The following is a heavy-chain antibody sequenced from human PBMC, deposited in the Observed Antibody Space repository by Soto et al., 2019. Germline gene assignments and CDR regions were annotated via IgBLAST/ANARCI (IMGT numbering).Heavy chain of an antibody. J-gene: IGHJ4*02. CDR3: ARDQRRYSGYEVFDY. Sequence: ASVKVSCKASGGTFSSYTISWVRQAPGQGLEWMGRIIPILGIANYAQKFQGRVTITADKSTSTAYMELSSLRSEDTAVYYCARDQRRYSGYEVFDYWGQGTLVTVSS. V-gene: IGHV1-69*04. CDR2: IIPILGIA. D-gene: IGHD5-12*01. CDR1: GGTFSSYT.